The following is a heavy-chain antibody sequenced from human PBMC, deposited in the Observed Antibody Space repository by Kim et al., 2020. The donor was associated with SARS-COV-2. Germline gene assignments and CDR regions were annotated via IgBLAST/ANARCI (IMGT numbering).Heavy chain of an antibody. CDR1: GGSISSGGYY. J-gene: IGHJ5*02. D-gene: IGHD1-7*01. CDR3: ARDRGITGTKGYYWFDP. Sequence: SETLSLTCTVSGGSISSGGYYWSWIRQHPGKGLEWIGYIYYSGSTYYNPSLKSRVTISVDTSKNQFSLKLSSVTAADTAVYYCARDRGITGTKGYYWFDPWGQGTLVTVSS. V-gene: IGHV4-31*03. CDR2: IYYSGST.